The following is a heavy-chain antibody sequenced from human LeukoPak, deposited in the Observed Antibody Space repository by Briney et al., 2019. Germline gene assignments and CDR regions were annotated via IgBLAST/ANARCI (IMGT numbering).Heavy chain of an antibody. J-gene: IGHJ1*01. Sequence: SETLFLTCTVSGGSISTYDWSWIRQPPRKGLEWIGHIYYSGSTKYNPSLKSRVTMSVDASKNQFSLKLTSVTAADTAVYYCVRVSCSGGTCLSPDWGQGTLVTVSS. CDR3: VRVSCSGGTCLSPD. CDR1: GGSISTYD. V-gene: IGHV4-59*01. D-gene: IGHD2-15*01. CDR2: IYYSGST.